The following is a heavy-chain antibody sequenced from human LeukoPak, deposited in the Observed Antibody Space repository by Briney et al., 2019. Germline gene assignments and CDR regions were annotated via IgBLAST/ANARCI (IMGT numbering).Heavy chain of an antibody. D-gene: IGHD6-13*01. Sequence: AGGSLRLSCAASGFTFSSYDMHWVRQATGKGLEWVSAIGTAGDTYYPGSVKGRFTISRENAKNSLYLQMNSLGAGDTAVYYCARGGQQLGEFDCWGQGTLVTVSS. CDR3: ARGGQQLGEFDC. CDR2: IGTAGDT. CDR1: GFTFSSYD. V-gene: IGHV3-13*01. J-gene: IGHJ4*02.